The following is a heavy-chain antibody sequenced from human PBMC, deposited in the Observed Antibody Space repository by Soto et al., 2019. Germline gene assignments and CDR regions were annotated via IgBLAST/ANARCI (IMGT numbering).Heavy chain of an antibody. CDR3: ATIFFLQAEDGIRDVRSVSAFLLNRSSDL. J-gene: IGHJ2*01. CDR2: IYYSGST. Sequence: GKGLEWIGSIYYSGSTNYTPSLKSRVTISVDTSKNQFSMKLSSVTAADTAVYYCATIFFLQAEDGIRDVRSVSAFLLNRSSDL. V-gene: IGHV4-39*07. D-gene: IGHD3-3*01.